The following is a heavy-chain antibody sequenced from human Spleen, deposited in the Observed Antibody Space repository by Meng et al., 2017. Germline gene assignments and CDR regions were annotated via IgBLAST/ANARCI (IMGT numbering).Heavy chain of an antibody. J-gene: IGHJ1*01. Sequence: QVQLQESGPGLVKPSGTLSLTCAVSGGSIRSTNWWSWVRQAPGKGLEWIGEIDHRGSTNYNPTLKSRVSMSIDKSKNQFSLKLTSVTAADTAVYHCLRGSGGSVWGQGTLVTVSS. CDR1: GGSIRSTNW. V-gene: IGHV4-4*02. CDR3: LRGSGGSV. D-gene: IGHD3-10*01. CDR2: IDHRGST.